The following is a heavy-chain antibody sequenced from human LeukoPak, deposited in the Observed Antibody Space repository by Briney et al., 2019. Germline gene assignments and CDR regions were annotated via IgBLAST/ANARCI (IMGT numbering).Heavy chain of an antibody. J-gene: IGHJ4*02. Sequence: GGSLRLSCAASGFTFSAYWMRWVRQAPGKGLEWVASIKEDGSEKYYVDSVQGRFTISRDNAKNSLYLQMNSLRAEDTAVYYCARDLAGATGYWGQGTLVTVSS. CDR1: GFTFSAYW. CDR3: ARDLAGATGY. D-gene: IGHD1-26*01. V-gene: IGHV3-7*01. CDR2: IKEDGSEK.